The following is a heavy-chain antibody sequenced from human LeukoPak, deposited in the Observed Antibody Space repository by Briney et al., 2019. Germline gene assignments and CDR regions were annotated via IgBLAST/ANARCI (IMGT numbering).Heavy chain of an antibody. V-gene: IGHV4-30-2*01. CDR1: GGSISSGGYS. Sequence: PSETLSLTCAVSGGSISSGGYSWSWLRRPPRKGLEWIGFIYHSGSTYYNPSLKSRVTISADRSKNQFSLNLSSVTAADTAVYYCARGAVPAALLNWFDPWGQGTLVTVSS. J-gene: IGHJ5*02. CDR3: ARGAVPAALLNWFDP. D-gene: IGHD2-2*01. CDR2: IYHSGST.